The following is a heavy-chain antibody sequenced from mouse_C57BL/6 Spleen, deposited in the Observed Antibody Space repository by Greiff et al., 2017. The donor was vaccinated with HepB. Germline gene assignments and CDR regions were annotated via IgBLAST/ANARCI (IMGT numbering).Heavy chain of an antibody. V-gene: IGHV5-4*01. D-gene: IGHD1-1*01. Sequence: EVQLKESGGGLVKPGGSLKLSCAASGFTFSSYAMSWVRQTPEKRLEWVATISDGGSYTYYPDNVKGRFTISRDNAKNNLYLQMSHLKSEDTAMYYCARGFLYGSSEPPYFDYWGQGTTLTVSS. CDR2: ISDGGSYT. J-gene: IGHJ2*01. CDR1: GFTFSSYA. CDR3: ARGFLYGSSEPPYFDY.